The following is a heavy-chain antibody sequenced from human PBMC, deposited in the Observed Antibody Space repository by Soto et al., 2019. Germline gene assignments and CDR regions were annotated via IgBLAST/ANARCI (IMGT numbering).Heavy chain of an antibody. Sequence: QVHLVQSGAEVKKPGASVKVSCKGSGYAFTTYGITGVRQPPGQGLEWLGWISAHNGNTNYPQKLQRRVTVTRDTATSTAYMELRSLRSDDTDVYYCARGRYGDYWGQGALVTVSS. J-gene: IGHJ4*02. CDR2: ISAHNGNT. V-gene: IGHV1-18*01. D-gene: IGHD1-1*01. CDR3: ARGRYGDY. CDR1: GYAFTTYG.